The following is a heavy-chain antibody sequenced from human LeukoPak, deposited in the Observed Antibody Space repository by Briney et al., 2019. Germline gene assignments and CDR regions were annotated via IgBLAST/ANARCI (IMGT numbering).Heavy chain of an antibody. D-gene: IGHD3-22*01. CDR1: GFTLSRHP. Sequence: GGSLRLSCAASGFTLSRHPIFWVRQAPGKGLEWVAVISHDGGNKYYTDSVKGRFTVSRDNSKNTLYLQMNSLRAEDTAVYYCTKLRGSSDYYGTFDYWGQGTLVTVSS. J-gene: IGHJ4*02. CDR3: TKLRGSSDYYGTFDY. CDR2: ISHDGGNK. V-gene: IGHV3-30*04.